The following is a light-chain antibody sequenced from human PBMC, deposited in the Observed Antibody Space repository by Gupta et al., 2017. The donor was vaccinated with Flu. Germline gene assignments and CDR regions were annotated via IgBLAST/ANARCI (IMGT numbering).Light chain of an antibody. CDR1: SSDVGGYNY. V-gene: IGLV2-14*01. Sequence: QSALTQPAAGSGSPGQSITISCTGTSSDVGGYNYVSWYQHHPGKAPKLIIYEVRNRPSGVSNRFSGFRSGNTASLTVSGLLAEDEADYYCSSYTSSTTLLFGGGTKLTVL. CDR2: EVR. J-gene: IGLJ3*02. CDR3: SSYTSSTTLL.